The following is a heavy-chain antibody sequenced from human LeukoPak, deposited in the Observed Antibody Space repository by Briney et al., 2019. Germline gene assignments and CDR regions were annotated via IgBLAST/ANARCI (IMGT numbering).Heavy chain of an antibody. V-gene: IGHV3-48*02. CDR2: ISSTSNPI. D-gene: IGHD1-26*01. Sequence: GGSLRLSCAASGFTFSNAWMNWVRQAPGKGLEWLSYISSTSNPIYYADSVKGRFTISRDNAKNSLYLQMNSLRDEDTAVYYCARAGVGARFEDYWGQGTLVTVSS. CDR3: ARAGVGARFEDY. J-gene: IGHJ4*02. CDR1: GFTFSNAW.